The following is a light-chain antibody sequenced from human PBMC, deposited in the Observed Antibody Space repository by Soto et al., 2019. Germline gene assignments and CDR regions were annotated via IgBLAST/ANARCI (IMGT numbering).Light chain of an antibody. J-gene: IGKJ1*01. CDR1: QSVRSSY. CDR3: HQYGSSQT. V-gene: IGKV3-20*01. Sequence: EIVLTQSPGTLSLSPGARATLSCRASQSVRSSYLAWYQHKPGQAPRLLIYAASSRDTGIPDRFSGRGSGTDFTLTISRLEPEDFAVYYCHQYGSSQTFGQGTKVEIK. CDR2: AAS.